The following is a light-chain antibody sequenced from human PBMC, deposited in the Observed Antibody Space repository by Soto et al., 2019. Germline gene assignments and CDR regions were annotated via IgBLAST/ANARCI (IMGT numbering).Light chain of an antibody. CDR3: QQYNNWPLT. J-gene: IGKJ4*01. CDR1: QSVSNNY. V-gene: IGKV3-20*01. Sequence: EFVLTQSPGTLSLSPGERATLSCRASQSVSNNYLAWYQQKPGQAPRLLIYGASSRATGIPDRFSGSGSGTDFILTISRLEPEDFAVYYCQQYNNWPLTFGGGTKVEIK. CDR2: GAS.